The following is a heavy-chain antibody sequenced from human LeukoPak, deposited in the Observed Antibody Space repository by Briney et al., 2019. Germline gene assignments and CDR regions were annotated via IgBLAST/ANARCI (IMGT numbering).Heavy chain of an antibody. CDR3: ARWVSTSYDAFDI. J-gene: IGHJ3*02. CDR2: ISSDGGST. D-gene: IGHD6-6*01. CDR1: GFTFCYYA. Sequence: GGSLRLSCAASGFTFCYYAMQWVRPAPGKGLEYVLDISSDGGSTYYANFVKGRFTISRDNSKNMLYLQMGSLIAEDTAVYYCARWVSTSYDAFDIWGQGTMVTVSS. V-gene: IGHV3-64*01.